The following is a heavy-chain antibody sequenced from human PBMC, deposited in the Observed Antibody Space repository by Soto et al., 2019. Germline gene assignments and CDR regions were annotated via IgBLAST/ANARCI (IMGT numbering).Heavy chain of an antibody. D-gene: IGHD4-17*01. Sequence: QITLKESGPTLVKPTQTLTLTCTFSGFSLSTTGVGVGWIRQPPGKALEWLAVIYWDYYKHYSPSLKSRLTITKDTSKNHVVLTMTNMDPVYTATYYCAHKGYGDYPFDYWGQGTLLTVSS. CDR2: IYWDYYK. CDR3: AHKGYGDYPFDY. V-gene: IGHV2-5*02. CDR1: GFSLSTTGVG. J-gene: IGHJ4*02.